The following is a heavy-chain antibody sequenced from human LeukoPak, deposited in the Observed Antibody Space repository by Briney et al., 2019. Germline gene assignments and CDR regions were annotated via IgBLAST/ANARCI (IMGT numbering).Heavy chain of an antibody. CDR1: GFTFSSYA. J-gene: IGHJ4*02. D-gene: IGHD2/OR15-2a*01. CDR2: VRASGDNT. CDR3: AKRSANTNIYFDD. V-gene: IGHV3-23*01. Sequence: GGSLRLSCAASGFTFSSYAMSWVRQAPGKGLEWVSTVRASGDNTYYADCVKGRFTISRDNSKDTLYLQMNGLRAEDTAVYYCAKRSANTNIYFDDRGQGTLVTVSS.